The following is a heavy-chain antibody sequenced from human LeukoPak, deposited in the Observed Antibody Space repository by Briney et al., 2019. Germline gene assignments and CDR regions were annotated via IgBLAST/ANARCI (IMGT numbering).Heavy chain of an antibody. CDR1: GYSINSGFY. CDR3: ARRLEVPGGIGWFDP. Sequence: KTSETLSLTCTVSGYSINSGFYWAWIRQPPGKGLEWIGSIYHSGNTYYNPSLKSRVTISVDTSKNRFSLKLSSVTAADTAVYYCARRLEVPGGIGWFDPWGQGTLVTVSS. J-gene: IGHJ5*02. V-gene: IGHV4-38-2*02. CDR2: IYHSGNT. D-gene: IGHD2-2*01.